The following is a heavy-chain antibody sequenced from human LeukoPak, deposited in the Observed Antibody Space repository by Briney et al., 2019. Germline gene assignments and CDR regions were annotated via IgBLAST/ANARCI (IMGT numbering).Heavy chain of an antibody. CDR2: ISAYNGNT. V-gene: IGHV1-18*01. CDR1: GYTFTSYG. CDR3: ARCGWYYDFWSGYQEDY. D-gene: IGHD3-3*01. J-gene: IGHJ4*02. Sequence: ASVKVSCKASGYTFTSYGISWVRQAPGQGLEWMGWISAYNGNTNYAQKLQGRVTMTTDTSTSTAYMELRSLRSDDTAVYYCARCGWYYDFWSGYQEDYWGQGTLVTVSS.